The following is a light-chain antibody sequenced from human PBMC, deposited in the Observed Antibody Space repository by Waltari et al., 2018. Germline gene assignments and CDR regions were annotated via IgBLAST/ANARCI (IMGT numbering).Light chain of an antibody. Sequence: IVLTQSPDTLSLSPGQRAPLSCRAIQTINNIFLVWYQQKPGQAPRLIIHGASSRATGFPDRFSGSVSGTDFTLTINSLKPEDSAVYYCQQYDGSVLTFGGGTKVEI. CDR2: GAS. CDR1: QTINNIF. V-gene: IGKV3-20*01. CDR3: QQYDGSVLT. J-gene: IGKJ4*01.